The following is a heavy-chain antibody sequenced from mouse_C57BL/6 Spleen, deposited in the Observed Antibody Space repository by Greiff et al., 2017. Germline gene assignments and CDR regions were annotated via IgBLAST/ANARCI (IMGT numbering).Heavy chain of an antibody. CDR2: IYPGGGYT. V-gene: IGHV1-63*01. D-gene: IGHD3-2*02. J-gene: IGHJ4*01. CDR3: AREGSAQAEDAMDY. CDR1: GYTFTNYW. Sequence: LQESGAELVRPGTSVKMSCKASGYTFTNYWIGWAKQRPGHGLEWIGDIYPGGGYTNYNEKFKGKATLTADKSSSTAYMQFSSLTSEDSAIYYCAREGSAQAEDAMDYWGQGTSVTVSS.